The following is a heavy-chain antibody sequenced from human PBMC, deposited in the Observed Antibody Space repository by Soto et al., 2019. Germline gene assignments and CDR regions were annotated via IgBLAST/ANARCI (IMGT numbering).Heavy chain of an antibody. CDR3: ARRYGYAFDI. V-gene: IGHV4-59*01. Sequence: SETLSLTCTVSGGSISNYYWTWIRQPPGKGLEWIGYIYYSGSTNYNPSLKSRVTISVDTSKNQLSLKLSSVTAADTAVYYCARRYGYAFDIWGQGTMVTVSS. CDR1: GGSISNYY. CDR2: IYYSGST. D-gene: IGHD4-17*01. J-gene: IGHJ3*02.